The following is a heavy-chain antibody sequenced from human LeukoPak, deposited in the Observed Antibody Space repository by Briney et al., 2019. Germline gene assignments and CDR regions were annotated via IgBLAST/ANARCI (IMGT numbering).Heavy chain of an antibody. D-gene: IGHD4-23*01. J-gene: IGHJ6*03. V-gene: IGHV4-59*01. Sequence: SETLSLTCTVSGGSISSYYWSWIRQPPGKGLEWIGYIYYSGSTNYNPSLKSRVTISVDTSKNQFSLKPSSVTAADTAVYYCARVGGGNSYYYYYMDVWGKGTTVTVSS. CDR1: GGSISSYY. CDR2: IYYSGST. CDR3: ARVGGGNSYYYYYMDV.